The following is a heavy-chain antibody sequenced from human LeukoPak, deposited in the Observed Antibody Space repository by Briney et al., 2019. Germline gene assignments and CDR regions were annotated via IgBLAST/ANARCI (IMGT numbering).Heavy chain of an antibody. CDR1: GYTFTGYY. Sequence: ASVKVSCKASGYTFTGYYMHWVRQAPRQGLEWMGWINPNSGGTNYAQKFQGRVTMTRDTSISTAYMELSRLRSDDTAVYYCARDLSIVVVIAFDYWGQGTLVTVSS. V-gene: IGHV1-2*02. J-gene: IGHJ4*02. CDR3: ARDLSIVVVIAFDY. CDR2: INPNSGGT. D-gene: IGHD3-22*01.